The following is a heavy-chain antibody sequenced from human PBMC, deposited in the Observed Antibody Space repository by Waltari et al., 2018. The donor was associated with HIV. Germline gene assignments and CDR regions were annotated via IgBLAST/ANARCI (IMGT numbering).Heavy chain of an antibody. D-gene: IGHD1-26*01. J-gene: IGHJ5*02. CDR1: GFTFSNTW. CDR2: IKRKIDSGTT. V-gene: IGHV3-15*01. Sequence: EVQLVESGGGLVRPGGSLRLSCAASGFTFSNTWMSWVRQSPGKGLEWLGRIKRKIDSGTTDYGTPVKGRFSISRDDSKNTLYLQLRSLTIEDSGIYYCTTEGRGVSYSDHWGPGTLVIV. CDR3: TTEGRGVSYSDH.